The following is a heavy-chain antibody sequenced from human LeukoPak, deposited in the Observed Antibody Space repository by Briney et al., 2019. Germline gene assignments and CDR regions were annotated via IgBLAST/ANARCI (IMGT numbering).Heavy chain of an antibody. CDR2: IYYSGST. CDR1: GGSISSSGFY. J-gene: IGHJ4*02. D-gene: IGHD2-2*01. CDR3: ARQKRFSNSASCSSGGVDS. V-gene: IGHV4-39*01. Sequence: SSETLSLTCTVSGGSISSSGFYWAWIRQPPGKGLEWIGNIYYSGSTYYNPSLKSRVAIYVDTSKNQFSLNLSSVTAADTAVYYCARQKRFSNSASCSSGGVDSWGQGPLVTVSS.